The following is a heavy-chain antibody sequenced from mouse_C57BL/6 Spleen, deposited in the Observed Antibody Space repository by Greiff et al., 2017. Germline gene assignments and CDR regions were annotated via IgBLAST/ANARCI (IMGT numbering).Heavy chain of an antibody. CDR2: IYPRSGNT. V-gene: IGHV1-81*01. CDR3: ARDYYSNYLYYFDD. Sequence: QVQLKESGAELARPGASVKLSCKASGYTFTSYGISWVKQRTGQGLEWIGEIYPRSGNTYYNEKFKGKATLTADKSSSTAYMELRSLTSEDSAVYFCARDYYSNYLYYFDDWGQGTTLTVSS. D-gene: IGHD2-5*01. CDR1: GYTFTSYG. J-gene: IGHJ2*01.